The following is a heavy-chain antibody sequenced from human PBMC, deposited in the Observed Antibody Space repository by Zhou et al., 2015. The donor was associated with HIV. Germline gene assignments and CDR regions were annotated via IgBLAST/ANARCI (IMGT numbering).Heavy chain of an antibody. Sequence: QVQLVQSGAEVKKPGSSVKVSCKASGGTFRSFTISWVRQAPGQGLEWMGRIIPVLGRTYYARSFEDRLSITADRSTDTASLELSGLKSDDTAVYYCAGYLAPTDAVLRPHLYWGRGLAGHRLF. J-gene: IGHJ1*01. D-gene: IGHD5-12*01. CDR3: AGYLAPTDAVLRPHLY. CDR1: GGTFRSFT. CDR2: IIPVLGRT. V-gene: IGHV1-69*02.